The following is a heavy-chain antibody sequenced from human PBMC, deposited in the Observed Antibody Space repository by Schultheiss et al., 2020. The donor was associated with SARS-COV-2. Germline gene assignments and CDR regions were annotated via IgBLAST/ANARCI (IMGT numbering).Heavy chain of an antibody. Sequence: GGSLRLSCSASGFTFSSYAMHWVRQAPGKGLEYVSAISSNGGSTYYADSEKGRFTISRDNSKNTLYLQMSSLRAEDTAVYYCVKDKGAMVSYFDYWGQGTLVTVSS. CDR3: VKDKGAMVSYFDY. J-gene: IGHJ4*02. V-gene: IGHV3-64D*08. D-gene: IGHD5-18*01. CDR1: GFTFSSYA. CDR2: ISSNGGST.